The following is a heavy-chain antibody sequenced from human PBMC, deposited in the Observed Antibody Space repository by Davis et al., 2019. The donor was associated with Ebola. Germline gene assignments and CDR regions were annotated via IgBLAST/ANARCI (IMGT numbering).Heavy chain of an antibody. V-gene: IGHV3-15*01. J-gene: IGHJ3*02. D-gene: IGHD2-15*01. CDR2: IKSKTDGGTT. CDR3: TTTSQDIVVVVAARGAFDI. Sequence: GESLKTSCAASGFTLSNAWMSWVRQAPGKGLEWVGRIKSKTDGGTTDYAAPVNGRFTISRDDSKITLYRQMNSLKTEDTAVYYCTTTSQDIVVVVAARGAFDIWGQGTMVTVSS. CDR1: GFTLSNAW.